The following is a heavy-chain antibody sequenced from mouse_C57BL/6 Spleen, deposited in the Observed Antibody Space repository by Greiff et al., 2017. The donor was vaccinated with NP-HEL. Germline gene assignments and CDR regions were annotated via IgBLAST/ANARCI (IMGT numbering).Heavy chain of an antibody. Sequence: VQLQESGAELARPGASVKMSCKASGYTFTSYTMHWVKQRPGQGLEWIGYINPSSGYTKYNQKFKDKATLTADKSSSTAYMQLSSLTSEDSAVYYCARWGYDRGYFDYWGQGTTLTVSS. CDR2: INPSSGYT. J-gene: IGHJ2*01. CDR3: ARWGYDRGYFDY. D-gene: IGHD2-2*01. V-gene: IGHV1-4*01. CDR1: GYTFTSYT.